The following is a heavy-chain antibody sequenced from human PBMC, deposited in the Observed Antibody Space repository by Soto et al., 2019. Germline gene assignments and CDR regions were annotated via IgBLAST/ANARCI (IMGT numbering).Heavy chain of an antibody. CDR1: GFTFSNAW. CDR2: IKSKTDGGTT. D-gene: IGHD3-3*01. J-gene: IGHJ3*02. CDR3: TTSDVVYDYDFWSGYNYAFYI. V-gene: IGHV3-15*01. Sequence: PGWYPRLSCAASGFTFSNAWMSWVRQAPGKGLEWVGRIKSKTDGGTTDYAAPVKGRFTISRDDSKNTLYLQMNSLKTEDTAVYYCTTSDVVYDYDFWSGYNYAFYIWGQVTM.